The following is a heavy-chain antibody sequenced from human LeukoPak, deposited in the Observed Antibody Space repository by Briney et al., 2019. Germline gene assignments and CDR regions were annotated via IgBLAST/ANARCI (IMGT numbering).Heavy chain of an antibody. CDR2: INPSGGST. J-gene: IGHJ3*02. CDR3: ARPQYSRPDAFDI. Sequence: GASVKVSCKASGYTFTSYYMHWVRQAPGQGLEWVGIINPSGGSTSYAQKFQGRVTMTRDTSTSTVYMELSSLRSEDTAVYYCARPQYSRPDAFDIWGRGTMVTVSS. CDR1: GYTFTSYY. V-gene: IGHV1-46*01. D-gene: IGHD6-6*01.